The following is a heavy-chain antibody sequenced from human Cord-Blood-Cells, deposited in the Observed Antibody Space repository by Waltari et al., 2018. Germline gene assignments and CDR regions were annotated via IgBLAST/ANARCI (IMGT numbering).Heavy chain of an antibody. Sequence: QVQLVESGGGVVQPGRSLRLSCAASGFTSSSYAMHWVRQAPGKGLVWVAVISYVGSNKDSADSVKGRFTIARDNSKNTLYLQMNSLRAEDTAVYYCARGTYYAWGQGTLVTVSS. J-gene: IGHJ4*02. D-gene: IGHD1-26*01. CDR2: ISYVGSNK. CDR1: GFTSSSYA. CDR3: ARGTYYA. V-gene: IGHV3-30-3*01.